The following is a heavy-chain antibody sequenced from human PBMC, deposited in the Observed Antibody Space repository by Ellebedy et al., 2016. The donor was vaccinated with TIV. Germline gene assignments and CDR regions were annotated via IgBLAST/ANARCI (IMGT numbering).Heavy chain of an antibody. D-gene: IGHD2-8*01. CDR2: ISSSSTYI. CDR3: TRGQMGDH. V-gene: IGHV3-21*01. J-gene: IGHJ4*02. CDR1: GFTFSSFS. Sequence: PGGSLRLSCAASGFTFSSFSMNWVRQAPGKRLEWVSSISSSSTYIYYADSVKGRSTISRDNAKNSLYLQLDSLRAEDTAVSYCTRGQMGDHWGQGTLVSVSS.